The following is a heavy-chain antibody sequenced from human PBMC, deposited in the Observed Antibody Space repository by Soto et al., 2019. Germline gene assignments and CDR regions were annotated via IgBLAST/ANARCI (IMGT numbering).Heavy chain of an antibody. Sequence: QVQLQESGPGLVKPSETLSLTCTVSGGSISSYYWSWIRQPPGKGLEWIGYIYYSGSTNYNPSLNSRVTISVETSKNQFSLKLSSVTAADTAVYYCARYNDYGDAFDIWGQGTMVTVSS. CDR2: IYYSGST. J-gene: IGHJ3*02. CDR1: GGSISSYY. D-gene: IGHD4-17*01. V-gene: IGHV4-59*01. CDR3: ARYNDYGDAFDI.